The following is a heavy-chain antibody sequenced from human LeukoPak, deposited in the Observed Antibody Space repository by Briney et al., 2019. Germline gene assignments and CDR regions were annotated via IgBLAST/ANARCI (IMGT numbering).Heavy chain of an antibody. Sequence: ASVKVSCKASGYTFTSHGIDWVRQAPGQGLEWVGWISTYNGSTNYAQKFQGRVTLTTDTSTSTAYMELRSLRSDDTAVYYCARVVVRHNYSYDYWGQGTLVTVSS. CDR3: ARVVVRHNYSYDY. V-gene: IGHV1-18*01. CDR1: GYTFTSHG. J-gene: IGHJ4*02. D-gene: IGHD3-10*01. CDR2: ISTYNGST.